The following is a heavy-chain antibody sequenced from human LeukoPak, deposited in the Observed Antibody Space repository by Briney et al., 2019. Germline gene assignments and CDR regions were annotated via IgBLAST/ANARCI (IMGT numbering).Heavy chain of an antibody. D-gene: IGHD2-2*01. CDR1: GGTFSSYA. V-gene: IGHV1-69*06. CDR2: IIPIFGTA. CDR3: ARDIPAAMSRYAFDI. Sequence: SVKVSCKASGGTFSSYAISWVRQAPGQGLEWMGGIIPIFGTANYAQKFQGRVTITADKSTSTAYMELSSLRSEDTAVYYCARDIPAAMSRYAFDIWGQGTMVTVSS. J-gene: IGHJ3*02.